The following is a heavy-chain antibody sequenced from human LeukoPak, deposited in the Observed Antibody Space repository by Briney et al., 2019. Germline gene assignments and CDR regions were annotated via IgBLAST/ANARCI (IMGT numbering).Heavy chain of an antibody. D-gene: IGHD1-26*01. CDR3: STDPRSLLY. CDR2: IKQDGSEK. V-gene: IGHV3-7*03. J-gene: IGHJ4*02. Sequence: QAGGSLRPSCAASGFTFSSYWMSWVRQAPGKGLEWVANIKQDGSEKYYVDSVKGRFTISRDNAKNSLYLQLNGLRPEDTALYYCSTDPRSLLYWGQGTVVTVSS. CDR1: GFTFSSYW.